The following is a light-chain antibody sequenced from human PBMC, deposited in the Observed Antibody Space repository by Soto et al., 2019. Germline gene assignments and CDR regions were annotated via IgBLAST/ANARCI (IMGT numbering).Light chain of an antibody. V-gene: IGLV2-14*02. CDR2: EDT. CDR1: KTDIGNYNL. J-gene: IGLJ1*01. Sequence: QSALTQPASVSGSPGQSITISRTGTKTDIGNYNLVSWYQRHPDKAPKHIIYEDTKRPSGISNRFSASKSGTTASLTVSGLQADDEADYYRASYAGTKLFGFGSGTKLTVL. CDR3: ASYAGTKLFG.